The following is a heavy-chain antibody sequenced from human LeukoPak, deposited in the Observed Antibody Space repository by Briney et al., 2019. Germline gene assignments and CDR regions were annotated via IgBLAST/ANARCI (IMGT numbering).Heavy chain of an antibody. J-gene: IGHJ4*02. CDR1: GGSISSSNYY. CDR3: ASISSAAMVTIDY. CDR2: IYYSGST. V-gene: IGHV4-39*01. D-gene: IGHD5-18*01. Sequence: SSETLSLTCTVSGGSISSSNYYWGWIRQPPGKGLEWIGSIYYSGSTYYTPSLWSRVTISVETSKNNFFLKLTSVTAADPAVYYCASISSAAMVTIDYWGQGTLVAVSS.